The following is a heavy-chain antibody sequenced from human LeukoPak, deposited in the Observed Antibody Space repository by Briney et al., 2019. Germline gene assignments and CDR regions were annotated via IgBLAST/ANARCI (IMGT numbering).Heavy chain of an antibody. D-gene: IGHD6-19*01. J-gene: IGHJ4*02. CDR2: TWYDGSNK. Sequence: GGSLRLSCAASGFTFSSYGMHWVRQAPGKGLEWVAVTWYDGSNKYYADSVKGRFTISRDNSKNTLYLQMNSLRAEDTAVYYCARDHLVREQWLVLLLDYWGQGTLVTVSS. V-gene: IGHV3-33*01. CDR1: GFTFSSYG. CDR3: ARDHLVREQWLVLLLDY.